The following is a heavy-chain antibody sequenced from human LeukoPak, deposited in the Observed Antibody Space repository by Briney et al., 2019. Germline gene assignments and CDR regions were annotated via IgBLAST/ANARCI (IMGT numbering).Heavy chain of an antibody. CDR3: AKEGDYGPIFRTAYFDY. CDR1: GFTFRSYW. J-gene: IGHJ4*02. D-gene: IGHD4-17*01. CDR2: INSDGSRT. Sequence: PGGSLRLSCAASGFTFRSYWMHWVRQAPGKGLVWVSRINSDGSRTEYADFVKGRFTISRDNAKNTLYLQMNSLRAEDTAVYYCAKEGDYGPIFRTAYFDYWGQGTLVTVSS. V-gene: IGHV3-74*03.